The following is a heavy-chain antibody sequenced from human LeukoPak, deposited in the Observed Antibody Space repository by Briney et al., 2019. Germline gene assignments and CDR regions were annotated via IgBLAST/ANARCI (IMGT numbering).Heavy chain of an antibody. Sequence: PGGSLRLSCAASGFTFSSYAMNWVRQAPGKGLEWVSYISSSGSTKYYADSVKGRFTSSRDNAKNSLYLQMNSLRAEDTAVYYCARDWNYYGSGTSSGLDPWGKGTLVTVSS. D-gene: IGHD3-10*01. J-gene: IGHJ5*02. CDR1: GFTFSSYA. V-gene: IGHV3-48*03. CDR3: ARDWNYYGSGTSSGLDP. CDR2: ISSSGSTK.